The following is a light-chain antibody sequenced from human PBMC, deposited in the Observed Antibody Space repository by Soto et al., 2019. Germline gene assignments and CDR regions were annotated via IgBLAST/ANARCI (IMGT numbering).Light chain of an antibody. Sequence: QSVLTQPPSVSGAPGQRVTISCTESSSNIGAGYDVHWYQQLPGTVPKLLIYGNSNRPSGVPDRFSGSKSGTSASLAITGLQAEDEADYYCQSYDSSLSGWVFGGGTKVTVL. J-gene: IGLJ3*02. CDR2: GNS. V-gene: IGLV1-40*01. CDR1: SSNIGAGYD. CDR3: QSYDSSLSGWV.